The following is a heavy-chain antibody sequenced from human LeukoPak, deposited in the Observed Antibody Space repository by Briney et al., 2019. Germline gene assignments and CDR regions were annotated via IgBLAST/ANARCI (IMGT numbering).Heavy chain of an antibody. Sequence: LRLSCAASGFTFSSYGMHWVRQAPGKGLEWVAVISYDGSNKYYADSVKGRFTISRDNSKNTLYLQMNSLRAEDTAVYYCAKVRFGHWGQGTLVTASS. J-gene: IGHJ5*02. CDR1: GFTFSSYG. V-gene: IGHV3-30*18. CDR3: AKVRFGH. CDR2: ISYDGSNK.